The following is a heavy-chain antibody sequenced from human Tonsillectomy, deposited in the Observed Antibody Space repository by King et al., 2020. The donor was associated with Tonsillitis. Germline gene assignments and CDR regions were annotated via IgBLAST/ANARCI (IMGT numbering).Heavy chain of an antibody. V-gene: IGHV3-33*01. CDR3: AREKVNYGFDY. CDR2: IFFDGSEI. CDR1: GFTFSTYG. D-gene: IGHD4-17*01. J-gene: IGHJ4*02. Sequence: VQLVESGGGVVQPGRSLRLSCAASGFTFSTYGMHWVRQAPGKGLEWVAVIFFDGSEIYYADSVKGRFTISRDNDKNTLYLQMNSLIADDMAMYFCAREKVNYGFDYWGQGTLVTVSS.